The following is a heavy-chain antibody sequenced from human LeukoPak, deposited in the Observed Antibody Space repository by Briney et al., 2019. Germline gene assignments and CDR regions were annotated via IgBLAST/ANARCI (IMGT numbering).Heavy chain of an antibody. Sequence: ASVKVSCKASGYTFTGYYMHWVRQAPGQGLEWMGWINPNSGGANYAQKFQGRVTMTRDTSISTAYMELSRLRSDDTAVYYCARAPRYCSGGSCYYPTDYWGQGTLVTVSS. D-gene: IGHD2-15*01. CDR1: GYTFTGYY. CDR3: ARAPRYCSGGSCYYPTDY. V-gene: IGHV1-2*02. CDR2: INPNSGGA. J-gene: IGHJ4*02.